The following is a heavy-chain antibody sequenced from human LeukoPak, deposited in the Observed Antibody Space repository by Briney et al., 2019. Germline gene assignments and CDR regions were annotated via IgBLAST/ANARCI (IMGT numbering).Heavy chain of an antibody. Sequence: PGGSLRLSCAASGFTFSDYYMSWIRQAPGKGLEWVSYISSSGSTIYYADSVKGRFTISRDSAKNSLYLQMNSLRAEDTAVYSCARGRDGYNSGAFDIWGQGTIVTVSS. D-gene: IGHD5-24*01. CDR1: GFTFSDYY. V-gene: IGHV3-11*04. J-gene: IGHJ3*02. CDR2: ISSSGSTI. CDR3: ARGRDGYNSGAFDI.